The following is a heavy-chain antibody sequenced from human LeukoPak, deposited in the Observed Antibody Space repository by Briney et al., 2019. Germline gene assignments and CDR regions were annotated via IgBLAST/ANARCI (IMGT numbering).Heavy chain of an antibody. CDR1: GFTFSDST. CDR2: IRRKVYGGTA. Sequence: PGRSLRLSCTASGFTFSDSTMSWYRQAPGKGLEWVGFIRRKVYGGTAECAASVKGRFTISRDNAKNSLYFQMNSLRAADTAVYYCVRVPVTSWYLPLDYWGQGTLVTVSS. J-gene: IGHJ4*02. D-gene: IGHD2-15*01. CDR3: VRVPVTSWYLPLDY. V-gene: IGHV3-49*03.